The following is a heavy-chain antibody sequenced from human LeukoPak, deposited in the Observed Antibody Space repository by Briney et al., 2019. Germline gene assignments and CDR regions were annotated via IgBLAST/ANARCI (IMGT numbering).Heavy chain of an antibody. D-gene: IGHD4-17*01. CDR2: IYSDGST. CDR1: GFTVISNY. CDR3: ARGETAVTSYLHF. Sequence: GGSLRLSCAASGFTVISNYMSWVRQAPGKGLEWVSLIYSDGSTYYADSVKGRFTISRDTSKNTLYLQMNNLRAEDTAVYYCARGETAVTSYLHFWGQGTLVTVSS. V-gene: IGHV3-66*01. J-gene: IGHJ4*02.